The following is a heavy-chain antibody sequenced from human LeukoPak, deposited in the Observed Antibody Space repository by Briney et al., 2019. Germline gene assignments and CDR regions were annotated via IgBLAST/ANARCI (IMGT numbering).Heavy chain of an antibody. CDR2: INPSGGST. CDR1: GYTFTSYY. Sequence: GASVTVSCTASGYTFTSYYMHWVRQAPGQGLEWMGLINPSGGSTIYAQKFQGRVTITRDTSTSTVYMELSSLRSEDTAVYYCARDKEAGYCSSTSCSPDAFDIWGPGTMVTVSS. D-gene: IGHD2-2*01. J-gene: IGHJ3*02. CDR3: ARDKEAGYCSSTSCSPDAFDI. V-gene: IGHV1-46*01.